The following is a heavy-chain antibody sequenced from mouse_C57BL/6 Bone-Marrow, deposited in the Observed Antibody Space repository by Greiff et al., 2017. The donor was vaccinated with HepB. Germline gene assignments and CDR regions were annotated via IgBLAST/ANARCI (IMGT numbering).Heavy chain of an antibody. V-gene: IGHV10-1*01. CDR3: VRHDLLWAY. CDR1: GFSFNTYA. D-gene: IGHD2-1*01. Sequence: EVQLQESGGGLVQPKGSLKLSCAASGFSFNTYAMNWVRQAPGKGLEWVARIRSKSNNYATYYADSVKDRFTISRDDSESMLYLQMNNLKTEDTAMYYCVRHDLLWAYWGQGTLVTVSA. J-gene: IGHJ3*01. CDR2: IRSKSNNYAT.